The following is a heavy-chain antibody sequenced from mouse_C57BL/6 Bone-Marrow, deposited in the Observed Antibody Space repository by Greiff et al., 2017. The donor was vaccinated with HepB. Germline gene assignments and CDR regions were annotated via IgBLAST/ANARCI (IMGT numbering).Heavy chain of an antibody. CDR2: IYPGDGDT. Sequence: QVQLQQSGAELVKPGASVKISCKASGYAFSSYWMNWVKQRPGKGLEWIGQIYPGDGDTNYNGKFKGKATLTADKSSSTADMQLSSLTSEDSAVYFCSYSNFPWFAYWGQGTLVTVSA. V-gene: IGHV1-80*01. J-gene: IGHJ3*01. CDR1: GYAFSSYW. CDR3: SYSNFPWFAY. D-gene: IGHD2-5*01.